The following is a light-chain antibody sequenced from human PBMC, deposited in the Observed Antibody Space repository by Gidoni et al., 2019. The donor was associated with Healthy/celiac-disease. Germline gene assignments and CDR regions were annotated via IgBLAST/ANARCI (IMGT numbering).Light chain of an antibody. CDR2: QAS. CDR1: QSISSR. CDR3: QQYNSYPS. J-gene: IGKJ1*01. Sequence: DIQLTESPSTLSASVGDRVTITCRASQSISSRLAWYQQKPGKAPKLLLYQASSLESGVPSRFSGSGSGTEFTLTISSLQPDDFATFYCQQYNSYPSFGQXTKVEIK. V-gene: IGKV1-5*03.